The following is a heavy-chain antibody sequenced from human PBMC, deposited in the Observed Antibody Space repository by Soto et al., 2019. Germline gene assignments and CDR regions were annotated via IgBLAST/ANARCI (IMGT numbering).Heavy chain of an antibody. CDR1: GFTFTSSA. V-gene: IGHV1-58*02. J-gene: IGHJ3*02. D-gene: IGHD4-17*01. CDR3: AAIYDYGDYGGAFDI. Sequence: ASVKVSCKASGFTFTSSAMQWVRQARGQRLEWIGWIVVGSGNTNYAQKFQERVTITRDMSTSTAYMELSSLRSEDTAVYYCAAIYDYGDYGGAFDIWGQGTMVTVSS. CDR2: IVVGSGNT.